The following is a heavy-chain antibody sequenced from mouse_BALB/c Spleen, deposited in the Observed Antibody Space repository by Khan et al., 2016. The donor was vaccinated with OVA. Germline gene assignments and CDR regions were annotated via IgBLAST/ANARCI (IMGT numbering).Heavy chain of an antibody. V-gene: IGHV2-6-4*01. Sequence: QVQLKQSGPGLVAPSQSLSITCTVSGFSLSRYNIHWVRQPPGKGLEWLGMIWGGGGTDYNSPLKSRLSIRKDNSQSQVLLKMNSLQTDDTAMYYCDRAYYRYDGYYAMDYWGQGTSVTVSS. CDR2: IWGGGGT. J-gene: IGHJ4*01. D-gene: IGHD2-14*01. CDR1: GFSLSRYN. CDR3: DRAYYRYDGYYAMDY.